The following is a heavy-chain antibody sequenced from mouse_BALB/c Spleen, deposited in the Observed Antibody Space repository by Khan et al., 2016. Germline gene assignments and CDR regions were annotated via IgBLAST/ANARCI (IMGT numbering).Heavy chain of an antibody. CDR2: ISYSGST. J-gene: IGHJ2*01. Sequence: EVKLLESGPGLVKPSQSLSLTCTVPGYSITSDYAWNWIRQFPGNKLEWMGYISYSGSTSYNPSLKSRISITRDTSKNQFFLQLNSVTTEDTATYYCASGGYYDYWGQGTTLTVSS. CDR1: GYSITSDYA. V-gene: IGHV3-2*02. CDR3: ASGGYYDY. D-gene: IGHD2-3*01.